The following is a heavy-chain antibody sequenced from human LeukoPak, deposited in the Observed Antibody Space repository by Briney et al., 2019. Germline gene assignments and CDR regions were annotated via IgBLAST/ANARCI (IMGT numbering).Heavy chain of an antibody. CDR2: IYYSGST. CDR3: ARVSAVAGTVDY. J-gene: IGHJ4*02. CDR1: GGSMSSYY. Sequence: SDTLSLTCTISGGSMSSYYWSWIRQPPGKGLEWIGYIYYSGSTNYNPSLKSRVTISVDTSKNQFSLKLSSVTAADTAVYYCARVSAVAGTVDYWGQGTLVTVSS. D-gene: IGHD6-19*01. V-gene: IGHV4-59*01.